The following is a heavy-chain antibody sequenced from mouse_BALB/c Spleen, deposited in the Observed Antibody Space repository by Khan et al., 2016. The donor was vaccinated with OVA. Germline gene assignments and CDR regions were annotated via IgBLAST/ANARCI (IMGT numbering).Heavy chain of an antibody. Sequence: QIQLVQSGPELKKPGETVKISCKASGYTFTNYVMNWVKQSPGKGLKWMGWINTYTGEPTYADDFMGRFAFSLETSVSPAYLQINSLKYEDTATYFCTRFHGGYWGQGTTLTVSS. CDR3: TRFHGGY. J-gene: IGHJ2*01. CDR2: INTYTGEP. V-gene: IGHV9-3-1*01. CDR1: GYTFTNYV.